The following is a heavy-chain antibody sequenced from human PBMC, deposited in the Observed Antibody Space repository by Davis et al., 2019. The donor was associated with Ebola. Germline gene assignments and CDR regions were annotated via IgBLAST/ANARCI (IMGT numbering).Heavy chain of an antibody. Sequence: GESLKISCAASGFTFSSYSMNWVRQAPGKGLEWVSSISSSSSYIYYADSVKGRFTISRDNAKNSLYLQMNSLRAEDTAVYYCARDLQIWFGELLYYYYGMDVWGQGTTVTVSS. J-gene: IGHJ6*02. CDR3: ARDLQIWFGELLYYYYGMDV. D-gene: IGHD3-10*01. CDR2: ISSSSSYI. V-gene: IGHV3-21*04. CDR1: GFTFSSYS.